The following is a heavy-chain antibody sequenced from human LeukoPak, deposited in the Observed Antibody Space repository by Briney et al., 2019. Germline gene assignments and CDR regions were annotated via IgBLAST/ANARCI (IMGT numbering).Heavy chain of an antibody. V-gene: IGHV6-1*01. CDR2: TYYRSKWYN. CDR3: ARAVYYDVWSGYYYVDY. D-gene: IGHD3-3*01. Sequence: SQTLSLTCAISGDSVSSNSAAWNWIRQSPSRGLEWLGRTYYRSKWYNDYAGSVKSRITINPDTSKNQYYLQLNSVTPEDTAVYYCARAVYYDVWSGYYYVDYWGQGTLVTVSS. J-gene: IGHJ4*02. CDR1: GDSVSSNSAA.